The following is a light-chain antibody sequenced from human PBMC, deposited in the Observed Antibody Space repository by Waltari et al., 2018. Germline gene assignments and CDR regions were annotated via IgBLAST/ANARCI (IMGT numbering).Light chain of an antibody. V-gene: IGKV3-15*01. CDR1: QRISTK. Sequence: EIVMTQSPATLSVSPGERATLSCRASQRISTKLVWFQQKPGQSPRLLIYRASTMATGFPARFSGSGSGTEFTLTISSMQSEDFAVYYCQQYNNWPPLFTFGPGTKVDIK. J-gene: IGKJ3*01. CDR2: RAS. CDR3: QQYNNWPPLFT.